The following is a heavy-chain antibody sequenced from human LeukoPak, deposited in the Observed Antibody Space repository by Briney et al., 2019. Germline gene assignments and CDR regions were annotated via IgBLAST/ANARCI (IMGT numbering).Heavy chain of an antibody. D-gene: IGHD2-21*01. V-gene: IGHV1-46*01. CDR3: AREVAGPYRFGE. CDR1: GNSFTNYN. J-gene: IGHJ4*02. Sequence: GASVKVSCKASGNSFTNYNMHWVRLAPGQGLEWMGIITPGNGATNYAQKFQGRVTMTRDTSTSTIYMELSSLKSEDTAVYYCAREVAGPYRFGEWGQGTLVTVSS. CDR2: ITPGNGAT.